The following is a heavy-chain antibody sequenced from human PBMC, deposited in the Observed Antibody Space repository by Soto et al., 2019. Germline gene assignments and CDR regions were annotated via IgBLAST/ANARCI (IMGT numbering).Heavy chain of an antibody. J-gene: IGHJ6*02. Sequence: QVQLVESGGGVVQPGRSLRLSCAASGFTFSSYGMHWVRQAPGKGLEWVAVISYDGSNKYYADSVKGRLTISRDNSKNTLYLQMNSLRAEDTAVYYCAKGIVGATRAYYYYYGMDVWGQGTTVTVS. D-gene: IGHD1-26*01. CDR3: AKGIVGATRAYYYYYGMDV. CDR1: GFTFSSYG. V-gene: IGHV3-30*18. CDR2: ISYDGSNK.